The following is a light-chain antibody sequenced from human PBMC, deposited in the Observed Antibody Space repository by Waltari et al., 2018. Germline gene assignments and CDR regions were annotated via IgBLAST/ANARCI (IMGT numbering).Light chain of an antibody. V-gene: IGKV4-1*01. CDR1: QRVISSFNNKNS. Sequence: DIVMTQSPDSLAVSRGGRATINCKSSQRVISSFNNKNSLTWFQQKAGEPPKLLIYWSLTRESGVPDRFSGSGSGTDFTLTISGLQAEDVAVYYCQQYSATPPTFGQGTKVEIK. CDR3: QQYSATPPT. J-gene: IGKJ1*01. CDR2: WSL.